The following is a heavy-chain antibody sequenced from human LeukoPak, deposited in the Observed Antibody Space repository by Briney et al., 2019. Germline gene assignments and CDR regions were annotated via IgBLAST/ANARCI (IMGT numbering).Heavy chain of an antibody. CDR3: ARRSTPTVQFDY. CDR1: GYSFTSYW. Sequence: KPGESLNISCKGSGYSFTSYWIGWVRPMPGNGLEWMGIIYPGDSDTRYSPSFQGQVTISADKSISTAYLQWSSLKASDTAMYYRARRSTPTVQFDYWGQGTLVTVSS. CDR2: IYPGDSDT. V-gene: IGHV5-51*03. D-gene: IGHD1-26*01. J-gene: IGHJ4*02.